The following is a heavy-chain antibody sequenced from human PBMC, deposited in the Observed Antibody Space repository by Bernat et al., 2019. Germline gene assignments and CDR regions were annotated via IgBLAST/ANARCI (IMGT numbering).Heavy chain of an antibody. CDR3: ATLGEYGAASAFDI. CDR2: FDPEDGEK. Sequence: QVQLVQSGAEVKKPGASVKVSCKGSGYTLTELSLHWGRQAPGKGLEWMGGFDPEDGEKIYAQKFQGRVTMTEDTSTDTAYMELSSLRSEDTAVYYCATLGEYGAASAFDIWGQGTMVTVSS. D-gene: IGHD4-17*01. CDR1: GYTLTELS. J-gene: IGHJ3*02. V-gene: IGHV1-24*01.